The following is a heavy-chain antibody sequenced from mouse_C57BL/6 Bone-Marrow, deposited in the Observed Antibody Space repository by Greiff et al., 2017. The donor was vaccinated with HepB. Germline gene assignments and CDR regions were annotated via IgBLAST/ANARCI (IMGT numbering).Heavy chain of an antibody. D-gene: IGHD1-1*01. CDR2: ISDGGSYT. CDR3: ARAYGSSFFAY. J-gene: IGHJ3*01. Sequence: EVKLMESGGGLVKPGGSLKLSCAASGFTFSSYAMSWVRQTPEKRLEWVATISDGGSYTYYTDNVKGRFTISRDNAKNNLYLQMSHLKSEDTSMYYCARAYGSSFFAYWGQGTLVTVSA. CDR1: GFTFSSYA. V-gene: IGHV5-4*03.